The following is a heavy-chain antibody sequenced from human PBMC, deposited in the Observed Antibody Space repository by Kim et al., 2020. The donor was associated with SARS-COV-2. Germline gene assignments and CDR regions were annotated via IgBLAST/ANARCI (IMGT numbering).Heavy chain of an antibody. Sequence: LSLTCAASGFTVSSNYMSWVRQAPGKGLEWVSVIYSGGSTYYADSVKGRFTISRDNSKNTLYLQMNSLRAEDTAVYYCARGPPYYFDCWGQGTLVTVSS. CDR3: ARGPPYYFDC. CDR1: GFTVSSNY. V-gene: IGHV3-53*01. J-gene: IGHJ4*02. CDR2: IYSGGST.